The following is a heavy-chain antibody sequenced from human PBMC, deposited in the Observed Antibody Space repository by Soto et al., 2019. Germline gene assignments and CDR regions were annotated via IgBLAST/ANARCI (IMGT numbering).Heavy chain of an antibody. CDR1: GFTFSNYA. V-gene: IGHV3-23*01. Sequence: EVPLLESGGGLVQPGGSLRLSCAASGFTFSNYAMTWVRQAPGKGLEWVSFISGSGCITYYADSVKGRFTISRDNSKNTLYLQMHSLRAEDTAIYYCEKDANWEDHYWGQGTLVTVSS. J-gene: IGHJ4*02. CDR3: EKDANWEDHY. D-gene: IGHD1-1*01. CDR2: ISGSGCIT.